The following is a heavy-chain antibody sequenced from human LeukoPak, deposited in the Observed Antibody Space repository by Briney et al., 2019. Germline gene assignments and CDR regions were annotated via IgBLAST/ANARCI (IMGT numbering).Heavy chain of an antibody. Sequence: SETLSLTCTVSGGSISSYYWSWIRQPPGKGLERIGYIYYSGSTNYNPSLKSRVTISVDTSKNQFSLKLSSVTAADTAVYYCARGDILTSTFDYWGQGTLVTVSS. CDR2: IYYSGST. CDR3: ARGDILTSTFDY. V-gene: IGHV4-59*01. J-gene: IGHJ4*02. CDR1: GGSISSYY. D-gene: IGHD3-9*01.